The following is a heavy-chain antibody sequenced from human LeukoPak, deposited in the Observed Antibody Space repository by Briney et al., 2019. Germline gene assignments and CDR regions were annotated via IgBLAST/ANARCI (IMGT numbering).Heavy chain of an antibody. Sequence: GGSLRLSCAASGFLFSASAMTWVRQAPGKGLEWVSHILSTSTTYYADSMRGRFTISRDNSKNTLYLPMTSLRADDTAVYYCATVKYDYGDPVGWFDPWGQGTLVTVSS. V-gene: IGHV3-23*01. CDR3: ATVKYDYGDPVGWFDP. CDR2: ILSTSTT. D-gene: IGHD4-17*01. J-gene: IGHJ5*02. CDR1: GFLFSASA.